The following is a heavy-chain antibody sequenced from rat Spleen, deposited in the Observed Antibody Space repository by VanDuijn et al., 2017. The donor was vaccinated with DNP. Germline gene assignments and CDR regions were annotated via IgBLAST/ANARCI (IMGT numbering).Heavy chain of an antibody. V-gene: IGHV3-1*01. CDR1: GYSITSNY. CDR3: TRLAILRVYLRYYFDY. CDR2: INYSGAT. J-gene: IGHJ2*01. D-gene: IGHD1-9*01. Sequence: EVQLQESGPGLVKPSQSLSLTCSVTGYSITSNYWAWIRKFPGNKMEWMGYINYSGATAYNPSLRSRISITRDTSKNQFFLQLNSVTTEDTATYYCTRLAILRVYLRYYFDYWGQGVMVTVSS.